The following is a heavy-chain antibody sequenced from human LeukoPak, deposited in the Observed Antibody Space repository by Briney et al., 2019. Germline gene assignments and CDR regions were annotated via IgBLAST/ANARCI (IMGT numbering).Heavy chain of an antibody. CDR1: GGTFSSYA. D-gene: IGHD6-25*01. CDR2: IIPIFGTA. CDR3: ARSSLAGQDAFDI. Sequence: SVKVSCKASGGTFSSYAISWVRQAPGQGLEWMGGIIPIFGTANYAQKFQGRVTITTDESTSTAYMELSSLRSEDTAVYYCARSSLAGQDAFDIWGQGTMVTVSS. J-gene: IGHJ3*02. V-gene: IGHV1-69*05.